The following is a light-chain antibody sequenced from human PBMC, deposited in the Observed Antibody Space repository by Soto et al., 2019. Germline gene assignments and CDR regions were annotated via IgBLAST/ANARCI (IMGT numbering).Light chain of an antibody. V-gene: IGKV3-15*01. CDR2: GAS. J-gene: IGKJ1*01. CDR1: QSVSSN. Sequence: EIVMTQSPATLSVSPGERASLYFSASQSVSSNLAWYQQKPGQAPRLLIYGASTRATGIPARFSGSGSGTEFTLTISSLQSEDFAVYYCQQYNNWLRTFGQGTKVDI. CDR3: QQYNNWLRT.